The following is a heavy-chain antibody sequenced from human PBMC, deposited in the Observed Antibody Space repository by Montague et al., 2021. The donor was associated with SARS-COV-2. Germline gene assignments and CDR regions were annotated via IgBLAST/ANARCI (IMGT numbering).Heavy chain of an antibody. Sequence: SETLSLTCAVYGGSFSTYYWSWIRQSPGKGLEWIENIDHSGNTNYNPSLKSRVTISVDTSKNQFSLKLSSVTAADTAVYYCARQERRWLQRTPGAFDLWGQGTMVTVSS. J-gene: IGHJ3*01. V-gene: IGHV4-34*01. D-gene: IGHD5-24*01. CDR1: GGSFSTYY. CDR3: ARQERRWLQRTPGAFDL. CDR2: IDHSGNT.